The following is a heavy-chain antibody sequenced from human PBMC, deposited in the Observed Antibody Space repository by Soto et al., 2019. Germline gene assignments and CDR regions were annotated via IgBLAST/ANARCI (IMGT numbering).Heavy chain of an antibody. CDR1: GGSISSFA. V-gene: IGHV1-69*12. Sequence: QVQLVQSGAEVKKPGSSVKVSCKASGGSISSFAISWVRQAPGQGLDWMGGIIPIFDSANYAQKFQGRVTIPADASTSTVYMGLSSLRSEDTAVYYCARDDGSGWFFEAAWGQGTLVTVSS. CDR3: ARDDGSGWFFEAA. D-gene: IGHD6-19*01. J-gene: IGHJ5*02. CDR2: IIPIFDSA.